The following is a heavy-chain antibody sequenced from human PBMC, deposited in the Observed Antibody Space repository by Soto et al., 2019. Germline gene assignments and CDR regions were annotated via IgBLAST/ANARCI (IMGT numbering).Heavy chain of an antibody. V-gene: IGHV4-34*01. CDR1: GGSFSNYY. CDR3: AQGGGSLWS. J-gene: IGHJ5*02. CDR2: INLSVRT. Sequence: QVQLQQWGAGLLKPSETLSLTCAVYGGSFSNYYWSWIRQPPGKGLEWIGEINLSVRTNYNPSLKSRVTMSLDTSKNQFSLQLSSVPAADTAVYYCAQGGGSLWSWGQGTLVTVSS. D-gene: IGHD3-10*01.